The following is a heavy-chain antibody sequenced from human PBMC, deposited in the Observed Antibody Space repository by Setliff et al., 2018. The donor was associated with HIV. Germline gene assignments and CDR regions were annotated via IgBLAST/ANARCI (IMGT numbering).Heavy chain of an antibody. CDR2: ISGSGGST. V-gene: IGHV3-23*01. CDR3: ARDPPGSGFHLDY. Sequence: PGGSLRLSCAASGFTFSTYPMSWVRQAPGKGLEWVSGISGSGGSTYYADSVKGRFTISRDNSKNTMYLQMNTLRVEDTAVYYCARDPPGSGFHLDYWGQGTPVTVSS. D-gene: IGHD5-12*01. CDR1: GFTFSTYP. J-gene: IGHJ4*02.